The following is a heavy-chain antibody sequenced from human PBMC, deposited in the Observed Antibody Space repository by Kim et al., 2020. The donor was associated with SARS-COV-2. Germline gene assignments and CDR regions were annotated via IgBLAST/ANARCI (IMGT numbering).Heavy chain of an antibody. CDR1: GFTFSNYG. D-gene: IGHD2-15*01. J-gene: IGHJ4*02. CDR3: ARDQWAGHCNTLSCSHFDY. V-gene: IGHV3-33*08. CDR2: IWYDGSNQ. Sequence: GGSLRLSCAASGFTFSNYGMHWVRQAPGKGLEWVAVIWYDGSNQYYAESVKGRFTISRDQSKNTLYLQMNSLRAEDTAVYYCARDQWAGHCNTLSCSHFDYWGQGNLVSGSS.